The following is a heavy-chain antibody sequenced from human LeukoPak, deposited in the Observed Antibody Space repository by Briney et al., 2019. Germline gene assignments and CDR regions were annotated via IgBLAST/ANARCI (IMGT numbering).Heavy chain of an antibody. CDR3: ARDPGVGGLDY. CDR1: GFTFSSYA. D-gene: IGHD2-15*01. Sequence: QPGGSLRLSCAASGFTFSSYAMHWVRQAPGKGLEWVAVISYDGSNKYYADPVKGRFTISRDNSKNTLYLQMNSLRAEDTAVYYCARDPGVGGLDYWGQGTLVTVSS. V-gene: IGHV3-30*04. J-gene: IGHJ4*02. CDR2: ISYDGSNK.